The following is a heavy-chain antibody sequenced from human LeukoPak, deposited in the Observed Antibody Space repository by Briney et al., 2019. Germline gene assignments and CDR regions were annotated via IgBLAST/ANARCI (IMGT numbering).Heavy chain of an antibody. CDR1: GFTFSSYE. Sequence: GGSLRLSCAASGFTFSSYEMNWVRQAPGKGLEWVSYISSSGSTIYYADSVKGRFTISRDNSKNTLYLQMNSLRAEDTAVYYCAKVGPMTSVTRVFRSRTYYYYYMDVWGKGTTVTVSS. CDR2: ISSSGSTI. D-gene: IGHD4-17*01. V-gene: IGHV3-48*03. CDR3: AKVGPMTSVTRVFRSRTYYYYYMDV. J-gene: IGHJ6*03.